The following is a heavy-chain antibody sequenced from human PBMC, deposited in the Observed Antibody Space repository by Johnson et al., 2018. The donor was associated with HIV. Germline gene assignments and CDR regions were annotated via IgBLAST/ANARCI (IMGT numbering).Heavy chain of an antibody. D-gene: IGHD3-3*01. V-gene: IGHV3-66*02. CDR3: ARVGISDYDLAAFDI. CDR1: GFTFGDYA. Sequence: EVQLVESGGGLVQPGRSLRLSCTGSGFTFGDYAMSWFRQAPGKGLEWVSVIYSGGSTYYADSVKGRFTISGDSAKNTVFLQMNSMRVEDTAVYFCARVGISDYDLAAFDIWGQGTMVTVSS. J-gene: IGHJ3*02. CDR2: IYSGGST.